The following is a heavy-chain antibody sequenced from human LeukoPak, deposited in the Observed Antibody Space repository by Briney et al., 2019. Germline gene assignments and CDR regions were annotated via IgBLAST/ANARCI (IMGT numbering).Heavy chain of an antibody. CDR1: GYTFTSYD. V-gene: IGHV1-8*01. D-gene: IGHD3-10*01. Sequence: ASVKVSCKASGYTFTSYDINWVRQATGQGLEWMGWMNPNSGNTGYAQKFQGRVTMTRRTSISTAYMELSSLRSEDTAVYYCARGILPVLLWFGELSWFDPWGQGTLVTVSS. CDR3: ARGILPVLLWFGELSWFDP. CDR2: MNPNSGNT. J-gene: IGHJ5*02.